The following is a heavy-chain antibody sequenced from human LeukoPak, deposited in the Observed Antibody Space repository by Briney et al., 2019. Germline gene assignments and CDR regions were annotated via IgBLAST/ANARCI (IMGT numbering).Heavy chain of an antibody. CDR3: VRDRGRASVDY. CDR2: IKQDASEE. Sequence: PGGSLRLSCAASGFTFAGYWISWVRQAPGKGLEWVANIKQDASEESYVDSVKGRFTISRDNAKNSLYLQMNSLRAEDTAVYYCVRDRGRASVDYWGQGTLVTVSS. D-gene: IGHD1-26*01. V-gene: IGHV3-7*01. CDR1: GFTFAGYW. J-gene: IGHJ4*02.